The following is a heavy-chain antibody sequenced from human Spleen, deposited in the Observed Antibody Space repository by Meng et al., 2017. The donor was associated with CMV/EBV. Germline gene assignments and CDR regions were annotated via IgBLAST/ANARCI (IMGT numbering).Heavy chain of an antibody. Sequence: GESLKISCAASGFTFSSYGMHWVRQAPGKGLEWVAVIWYDGSNKYYADSVKGRFTISRDNSKNTLYLQMNSLRAEDTAVYYCAKDKRLEWLLPFDYWGQGTLVTVSS. D-gene: IGHD3-3*01. V-gene: IGHV3-33*06. CDR2: IWYDGSNK. J-gene: IGHJ4*02. CDR3: AKDKRLEWLLPFDY. CDR1: GFTFSSYG.